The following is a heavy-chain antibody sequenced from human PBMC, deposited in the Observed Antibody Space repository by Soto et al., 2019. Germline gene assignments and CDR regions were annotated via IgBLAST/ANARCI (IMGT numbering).Heavy chain of an antibody. CDR3: AALPSWNDARNFDY. CDR2: IVVGTGNT. CDR1: GFTFSSST. D-gene: IGHD1-1*01. J-gene: IGHJ4*02. Sequence: GASVKVSCKASGFTFSSSTMQWVRQARGQRPEWIGWIVVGTGNTNYAQKFQERVTMTRDMSTTTAYMEVTSLRSEDTAVYYCAALPSWNDARNFDYWGQGTLVTVSS. V-gene: IGHV1-58*02.